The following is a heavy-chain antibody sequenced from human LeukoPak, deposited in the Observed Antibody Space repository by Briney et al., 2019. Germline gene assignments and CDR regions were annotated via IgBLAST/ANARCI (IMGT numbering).Heavy chain of an antibody. J-gene: IGHJ6*02. CDR2: ISAYNGNT. CDR1: GGTFSSYA. CDR3: ARDRGNGGYGRSKFYYYYYGMDV. D-gene: IGHD5-12*01. V-gene: IGHV1-18*01. Sequence: ASVKVSCKASGGTFSSYAISWVRQAPGQGLEWMGWISAYNGNTNYAQKLQGRVTMTTDTSTSTAYMELRSLRSDDTAVYYCARDRGNGGYGRSKFYYYYYGMDVWGQGTTVTVSS.